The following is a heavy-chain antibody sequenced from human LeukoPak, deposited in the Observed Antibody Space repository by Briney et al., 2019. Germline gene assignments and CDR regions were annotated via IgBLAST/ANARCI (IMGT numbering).Heavy chain of an antibody. CDR2: IYHSGST. Sequence: SETLSLTCAVSGGSISSGGYSWSWIRQPPGKGLEWIGYIYHSGSTYYNPSLKSRVTISVDRSKNQFSLKLSSVTDADTAVYYCARESILTGIDPWGQGTLVTVSS. CDR3: ARESILTGIDP. CDR1: GGSISSGGYS. D-gene: IGHD3-9*01. J-gene: IGHJ5*02. V-gene: IGHV4-30-2*01.